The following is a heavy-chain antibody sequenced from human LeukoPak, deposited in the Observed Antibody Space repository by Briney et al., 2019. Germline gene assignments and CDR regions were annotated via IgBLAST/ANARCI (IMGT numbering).Heavy chain of an antibody. Sequence: QPGGSLRLSCAASGFTFSSYWMSWVRQAPGKGLEWVSYISGPGSRIYYSDSVKGRFTISRDNPKNSLFLQMNSLRAEDTAIYYCARVPNEFSFDGSECWGQGTLVTVSS. CDR1: GFTFSSYW. V-gene: IGHV3-48*01. CDR2: ISGPGSRI. D-gene: IGHD1-26*01. J-gene: IGHJ4*02. CDR3: ARVPNEFSFDGSEC.